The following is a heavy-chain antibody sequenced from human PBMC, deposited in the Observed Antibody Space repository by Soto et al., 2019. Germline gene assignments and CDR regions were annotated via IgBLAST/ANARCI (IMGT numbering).Heavy chain of an antibody. D-gene: IGHD6-19*01. V-gene: IGHV3-74*01. CDR1: GLFISSTG. Sequence: EVQLVESGGGLVQPGGPLDLPFGDSGLFISSTGIHWARKPPGKGLVWVSRINSDGSTTSYADSVKGRFTISRDNAKNTLYLQMNSLRAEDTAVYYCARGPSGWYGFDYWGQGTLVTVSS. CDR3: ARGPSGWYGFDY. CDR2: INSDGSTT. J-gene: IGHJ4*02.